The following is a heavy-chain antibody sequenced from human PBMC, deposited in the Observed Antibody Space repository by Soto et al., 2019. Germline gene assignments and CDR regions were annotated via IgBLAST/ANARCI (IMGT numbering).Heavy chain of an antibody. D-gene: IGHD1-7*01. CDR2: IKEDGREE. CDR1: GFTFSDYW. J-gene: IGHJ4*02. Sequence: PGGSLRLSCAASGFTFSDYWMTWVRQAPGKGLEWVASIKEDGREEDYVDSVKGRFTISRDNAKNSLYLQMNSLRAEDTAVYYCARRFRNYGNYWGQGTLVTVSS. CDR3: ARRFRNYGNY. V-gene: IGHV3-7*01.